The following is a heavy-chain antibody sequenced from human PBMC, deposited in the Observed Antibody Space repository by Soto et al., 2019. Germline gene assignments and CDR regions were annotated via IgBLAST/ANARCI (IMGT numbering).Heavy chain of an antibody. D-gene: IGHD6-19*01. CDR3: AKGGTSSGRYY. J-gene: IGHJ4*02. CDR1: GFTFSSYG. V-gene: IGHV3-30*18. Sequence: GGSLRLSCAASGFTFSSYGMHWVRQAPGKGLEWVAVISYDGSNKYYADSVKGRFTISRDNSKNTLYLQMNSLRAEDTAVYYCAKGGTSSGRYYWGQGTLVTVSS. CDR2: ISYDGSNK.